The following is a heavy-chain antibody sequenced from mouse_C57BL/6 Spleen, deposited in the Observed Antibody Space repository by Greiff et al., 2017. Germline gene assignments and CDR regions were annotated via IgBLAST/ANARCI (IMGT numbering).Heavy chain of an antibody. V-gene: IGHV1-64*01. Sequence: QVQLKQPGAELVKPGASVKLSCKASGYTFTSYWMHWVKQRPGQGLEWIGMIHPNSGSTNYNEKFKSKATLTVDKSSSTAYMQLSSLTSEDSAVYYCARLVTGTGYFYYWGQGTTLTVSS. CDR3: ARLVTGTGYFYY. CDR1: GYTFTSYW. CDR2: IHPNSGST. D-gene: IGHD4-1*01. J-gene: IGHJ2*01.